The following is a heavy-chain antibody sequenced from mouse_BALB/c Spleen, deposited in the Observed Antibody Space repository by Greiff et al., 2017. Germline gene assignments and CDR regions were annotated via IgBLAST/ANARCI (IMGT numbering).Heavy chain of an antibody. CDR2: ISTYSGNT. Sequence: QVQLQQSGPELVRPGVSVKISCKGSGYTFTDYAMHWVKQSHAKSLEWIGVISTYSGNTIYNQKFKGKATMTVDKSSSTAYMELARLTSEDSAIYYCARSGLRLPLDYWGQGTTLTVSS. D-gene: IGHD1-2*01. CDR1: GYTFTDYA. J-gene: IGHJ2*01. CDR3: ARSGLRLPLDY. V-gene: IGHV1-67*01.